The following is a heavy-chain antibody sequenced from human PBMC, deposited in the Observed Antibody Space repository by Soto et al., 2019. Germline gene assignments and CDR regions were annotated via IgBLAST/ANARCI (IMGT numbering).Heavy chain of an antibody. J-gene: IGHJ5*02. CDR3: ARGREQAGNGGDRFDP. V-gene: IGHV3-33*01. D-gene: IGHD3-16*01. CDR2: IWFDGRTK. Sequence: QVQLVESGGGVVQPGTSLRLSCAASGFSFSNSGMHWVRQAPGKGLGWVAVIWFDGRTKFYAHAVNGRYSISRDNTNNTVYLQMDNLRIDDTAVYYCARGREQAGNGGDRFDPWGQGTLVTVSS. CDR1: GFSFSNSG.